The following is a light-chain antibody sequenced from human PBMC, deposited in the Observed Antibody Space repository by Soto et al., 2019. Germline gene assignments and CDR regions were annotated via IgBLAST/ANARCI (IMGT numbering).Light chain of an antibody. J-gene: IGKJ2*01. CDR2: GAS. CDR1: QSVSSGY. V-gene: IGKV3-20*01. CDR3: QQYGSSPYT. Sequence: EIVLTQSPGTLSLSPGERATLSCRASQSVSSGYLAWYQQKPGQAPRLLLYGASNRTTGIPDRFSGSGSGTDSTLTISRLETEDFAVYSCQQYGSSPYTFGQGTKVDIK.